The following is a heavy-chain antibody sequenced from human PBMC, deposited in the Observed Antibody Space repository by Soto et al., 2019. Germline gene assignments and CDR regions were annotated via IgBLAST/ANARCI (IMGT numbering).Heavy chain of an antibody. V-gene: IGHV3-48*01. Sequence: GGSLRLSCAASGFTFSSYSMNWVRQAPGKGLEWVSYISSSSSTIYYADSVKGRFTISRDNAKNSLYLQMNSLRAEDTAVYYCARDLGRSWSPDYFQHWGQGTLVTVSS. CDR2: ISSSSSTI. CDR3: ARDLGRSWSPDYFQH. CDR1: GFTFSSYS. J-gene: IGHJ1*01. D-gene: IGHD6-13*01.